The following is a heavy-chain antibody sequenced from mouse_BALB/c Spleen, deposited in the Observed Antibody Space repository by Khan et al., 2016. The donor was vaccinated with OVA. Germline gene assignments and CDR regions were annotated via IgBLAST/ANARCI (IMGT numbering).Heavy chain of an antibody. CDR3: ARIYGGDFDY. Sequence: EVQLQESGPGLVKPSQSLSLTCTATGYSITSDYAWNWIRQFPGNKLEWMGFISYSGNTKYNQSLKSRISITRDTSRNQFFLQLNSVTIEDTATYYCARIYGGDFDYWGQGTSLTVSS. CDR2: ISYSGNT. V-gene: IGHV3-2*02. D-gene: IGHD1-1*01. J-gene: IGHJ2*02. CDR1: GYSITSDYA.